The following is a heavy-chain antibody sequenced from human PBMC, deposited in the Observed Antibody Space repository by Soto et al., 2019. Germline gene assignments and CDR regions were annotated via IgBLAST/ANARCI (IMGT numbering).Heavy chain of an antibody. CDR2: IYTSGST. CDR3: ARGIAAPSFYGMDF. J-gene: IGHJ6*02. D-gene: IGHD6-6*01. V-gene: IGHV4-4*07. Sequence: SETLSLTCTVSGGSISSYYWSWIRQPAGKGLEWIGRIYTSGSTNYNPSLKSRVTMSVDTSKNQFSLKLSSVTAADTAVYYCARGIAAPSFYGMDFWGQGTTVTVSS. CDR1: GGSISSYY.